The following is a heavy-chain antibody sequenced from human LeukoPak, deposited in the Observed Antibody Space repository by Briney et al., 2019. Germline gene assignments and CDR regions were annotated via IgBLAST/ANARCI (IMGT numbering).Heavy chain of an antibody. J-gene: IGHJ4*02. CDR1: GYTFSSYD. Sequence: ASVKVSCKTSGYTFSSYDINWVRQATGQGLEWMGWMNPNSGNTGYAQKLQGRVTMTRNTSIRTAYMEPSGLRPEDTAVYYCARRNIRFLELDFWGQETLVTVSS. V-gene: IGHV1-8*02. CDR3: ARRNIRFLELDF. CDR2: MNPNSGNT. D-gene: IGHD3-3*01.